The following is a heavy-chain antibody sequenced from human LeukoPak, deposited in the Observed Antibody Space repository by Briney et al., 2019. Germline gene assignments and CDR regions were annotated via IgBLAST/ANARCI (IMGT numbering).Heavy chain of an antibody. D-gene: IGHD3-22*01. J-gene: IGHJ4*02. CDR3: ATYYYDSSGYFRD. V-gene: IGHV3-53*01. CDR1: GFTVSSNY. Sequence: GGSLRLSCAASGFTVSSNYMSWVRQAPGKGLEWVSVIYSGGSTYYADSVKGRFTISRDNSKNTLYLQMNSLRAEDTAVYYCATYYYDSSGYFRDWGQGTLVTVSS. CDR2: IYSGGST.